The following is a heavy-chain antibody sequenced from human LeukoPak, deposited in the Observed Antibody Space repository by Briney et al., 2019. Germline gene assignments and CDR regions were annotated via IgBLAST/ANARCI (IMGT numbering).Heavy chain of an antibody. CDR1: GFSLSTSGVG. J-gene: IGHJ4*02. Sequence: SGPSPVKPTQTLTLTCTFSGFSLSTSGVGVGWIRQPPGKALESLALSYWDADKHYSPYLKSRLPITKDTTKNPVVLTMTNMDPVDTATYYCAHYTYYYDSSGFSMLIDYWGQGTLVTVSS. V-gene: IGHV2-5*02. CDR3: AHYTYYYDSSGFSMLIDY. CDR2: SYWDADK. D-gene: IGHD3-22*01.